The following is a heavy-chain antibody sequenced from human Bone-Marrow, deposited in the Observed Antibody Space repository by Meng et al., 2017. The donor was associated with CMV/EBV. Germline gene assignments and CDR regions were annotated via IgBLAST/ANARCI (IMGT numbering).Heavy chain of an antibody. J-gene: IGHJ4*02. CDR1: GYTFTNYD. D-gene: IGHD5-24*01. Sequence: KASGYTFTNYDINWVRQATGQGLEWMGWMNPNSGNTGYAQKFQGRVTITRNTSISTAYMELSSLRSEDTAVYYCARGLRRRDGYNLGYWGQGTLVTVSS. CDR2: MNPNSGNT. V-gene: IGHV1-8*03. CDR3: ARGLRRRDGYNLGY.